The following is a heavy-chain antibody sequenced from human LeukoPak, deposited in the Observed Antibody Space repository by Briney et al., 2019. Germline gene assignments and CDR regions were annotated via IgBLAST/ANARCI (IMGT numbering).Heavy chain of an antibody. CDR1: GFAVSSNY. J-gene: IGHJ4*02. D-gene: IGHD6-13*01. CDR2: VYSGGST. CDR3: ARTSSAVNTKGLDS. V-gene: IGHV3-53*01. Sequence: GGSLRLSCAASGFAVSSNYRTWVRQAPGKGLEWVSVVYSGGSTEYADSVKGRFTISRDNSKNTLYLQMNSLRAEDTAVYYCARTSSAVNTKGLDSWGQGTLVTVSS.